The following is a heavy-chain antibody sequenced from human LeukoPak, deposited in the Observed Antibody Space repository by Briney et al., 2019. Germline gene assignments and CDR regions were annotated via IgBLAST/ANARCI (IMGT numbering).Heavy chain of an antibody. CDR2: ISSSSSTI. D-gene: IGHD3-10*01. Sequence: PGGSLRLSCAASGFTFSSYSMNWVRQAPGKGLEWVSYISSSSSTIYYADSVKGRFTISRDNAKNSLYLQMNSLRAEDTAVYYCARGKGEGDYWGQGTLVTVSS. J-gene: IGHJ4*02. CDR1: GFTFSSYS. CDR3: ARGKGEGDY. V-gene: IGHV3-48*01.